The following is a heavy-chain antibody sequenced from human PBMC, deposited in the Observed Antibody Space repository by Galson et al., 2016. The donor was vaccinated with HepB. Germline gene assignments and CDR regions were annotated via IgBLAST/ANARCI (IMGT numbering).Heavy chain of an antibody. D-gene: IGHD6-19*01. CDR3: ARDKISGWHYFDH. CDR2: ISGTSDYI. CDR1: GFTFSTYY. Sequence: SLRLSCAASGFTFSTYYMNWVRQAPGKGLEWVSSISGTSDYINYADSVKGRFTVSRDNAKNSLYLQMNSLRAEDTAIYYCARDKISGWHYFDHWGQGTLVTVSS. V-gene: IGHV3-21*01. J-gene: IGHJ4*02.